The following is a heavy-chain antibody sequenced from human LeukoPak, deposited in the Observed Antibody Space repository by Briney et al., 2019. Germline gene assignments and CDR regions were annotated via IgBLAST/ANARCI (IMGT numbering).Heavy chain of an antibody. Sequence: GGSLRLSCAASGFTFSSYAMSWVRRAPGKGLEWVSAISGSGGSTYYADSVKGRFTISRDNSKNTLYLQMNSLRAEDTAVYYCAKYGSGSYYLYYYGMDVWGQGTTVTVSS. CDR2: ISGSGGST. CDR3: AKYGSGSYYLYYYGMDV. CDR1: GFTFSSYA. D-gene: IGHD3-10*01. J-gene: IGHJ6*02. V-gene: IGHV3-23*01.